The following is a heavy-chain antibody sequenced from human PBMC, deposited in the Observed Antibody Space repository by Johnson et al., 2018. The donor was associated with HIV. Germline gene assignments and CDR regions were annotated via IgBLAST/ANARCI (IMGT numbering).Heavy chain of an antibody. D-gene: IGHD3-22*01. Sequence: MQLVESGGGLVQPGGSLRLSCAASGFTVSSNYMSWVRQAPGKGLEWVSVIYSGGSTYYTDSVKGRFTISRDNSKNTLYLQMNSLRAEDTAVYYCARAEGDYYDSGGWGPDAFDIWGQGTMVTVSS. CDR3: ARAEGDYYDSGGWGPDAFDI. J-gene: IGHJ3*02. CDR1: GFTVSSNY. CDR2: IYSGGST. V-gene: IGHV3-66*01.